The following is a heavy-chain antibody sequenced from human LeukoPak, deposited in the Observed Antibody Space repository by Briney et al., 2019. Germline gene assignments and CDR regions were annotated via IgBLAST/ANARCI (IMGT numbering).Heavy chain of an antibody. D-gene: IGHD3-16*02. CDR1: GYTLTELS. CDR2: FDPEDGET. J-gene: IGHJ4*02. V-gene: IGHV1-24*01. CDR3: ATEVITFGGVIADDY. Sequence: ASVKVSCKVSGYTLTELSMHRVRQAPGKGLEWMGGFDPEDGETIYAQKFQGRVTMTEDTSTDTAYTELSSLRSEDTAVYYCATEVITFGGVIADDYWGQGTLVTVSS.